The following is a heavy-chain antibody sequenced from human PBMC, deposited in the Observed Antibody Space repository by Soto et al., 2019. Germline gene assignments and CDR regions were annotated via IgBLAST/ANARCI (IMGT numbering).Heavy chain of an antibody. CDR2: ISAYNGNT. CDR1: GYTFTSYG. Sequence: ASVKVSCKASGYTFTSYGISWVRQAPGQGLEWMGWISAYNGNTNYAQKLQGRVTMTTDTSTSTAYMELRSLRSDDTAVYYCARVWWDNKGLGSLFAYWGQGTLVTVSS. CDR3: ARVWWDNKGLGSLFAY. D-gene: IGHD2-21*01. J-gene: IGHJ4*02. V-gene: IGHV1-18*01.